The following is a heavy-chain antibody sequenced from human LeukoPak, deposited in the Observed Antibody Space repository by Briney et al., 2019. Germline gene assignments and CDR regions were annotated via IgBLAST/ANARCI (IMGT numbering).Heavy chain of an antibody. CDR1: GFTFSDYY. CDR3: ARDLRNGMDV. Sequence: PGGSLRLSCAASGFTFSDYYMSWIRQAPGKGLEWVSYISSTGSTIYYADSVKGRFTISRDNAKNSLYLRVSSLRAEDTAVYYCARDLRNGMDVWGQGTTVTVSS. J-gene: IGHJ6*02. CDR2: ISSTGSTI. V-gene: IGHV3-11*01.